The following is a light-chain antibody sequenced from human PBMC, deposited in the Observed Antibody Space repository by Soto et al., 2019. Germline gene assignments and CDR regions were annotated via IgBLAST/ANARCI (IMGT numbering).Light chain of an antibody. CDR1: QSVSCNY. CDR3: QQYGISPT. CDR2: DVS. V-gene: IGKV3-20*01. J-gene: IGKJ1*01. Sequence: DIVLTQSPGTLSLSPGERATLSCRSSQSVSCNYLAWSQQKPDQAPRLVIYDVSGRATGIPDRFSGSGSGTDFALTISRLEPEDSAVYYCQQYGISPTFGQGTKVEIK.